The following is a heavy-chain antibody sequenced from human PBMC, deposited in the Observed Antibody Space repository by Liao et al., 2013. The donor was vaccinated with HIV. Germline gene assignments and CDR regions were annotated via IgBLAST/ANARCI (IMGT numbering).Heavy chain of an antibody. CDR2: IYSSGST. CDR1: GGSISNYY. V-gene: IGHV4-4*07. D-gene: IGHD1-26*01. Sequence: QVQLQESGPGLVKPSETLSLTCSVSGGSISNYYWNWIRQPAGKGLEWIGRIYSSGSTNYNPSLKSRVTISVDTSKNQFSLKLSSVTAADTAVYYCARDGIVGATRYFQHWGQGTLVTVSS. J-gene: IGHJ1*01. CDR3: ARDGIVGATRYFQH.